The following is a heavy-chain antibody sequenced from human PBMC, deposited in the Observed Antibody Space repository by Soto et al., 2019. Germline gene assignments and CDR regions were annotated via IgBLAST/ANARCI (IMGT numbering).Heavy chain of an antibody. D-gene: IGHD3-22*01. CDR2: INPNSGGT. J-gene: IGHJ6*02. V-gene: IGHV1-2*04. CDR3: ARAVADSSGYYYSYYGMDV. Sequence: GASVKVSCKASGYTFTGYYMHWVRQAPGQGLEWMGWINPNSGGTNYAQKFQGWVTMTRDTSISTAYMELSRLRSDDTAVYYCARAVADSSGYYYSYYGMDVWGQGTTVTV. CDR1: GYTFTGYY.